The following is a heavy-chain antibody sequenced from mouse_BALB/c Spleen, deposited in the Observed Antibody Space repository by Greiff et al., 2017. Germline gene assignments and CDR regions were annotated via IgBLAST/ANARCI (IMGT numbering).Heavy chain of an antibody. J-gene: IGHJ4*01. D-gene: IGHD2-4*01. Sequence: EVKLMESGGGLVQPGGSLKLSCAASGFTFSDYYMYWVRQTPEKRLEWVATISDGGSYTYYPDSVKGRFTISRDNAKNNLYLQMSSLKSEDTAMYYCAREGKTSYDYEDYAMDYWGQGTSVTVSS. CDR2: ISDGGSYT. CDR3: AREGKTSYDYEDYAMDY. V-gene: IGHV5-4*02. CDR1: GFTFSDYY.